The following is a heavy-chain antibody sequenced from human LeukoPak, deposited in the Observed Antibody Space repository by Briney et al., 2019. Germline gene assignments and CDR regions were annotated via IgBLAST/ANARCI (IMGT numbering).Heavy chain of an antibody. CDR2: ISGSGGST. CDR3: AKHQNKGFDY. J-gene: IGHJ4*02. V-gene: IGHV3-23*01. CDR1: GFTFASYA. Sequence: GGSLRLSCAAPGFTFASYAISWVRQAPGKGLEWVSIISGSGGSTYYVDSVKGRFTISRDNSKNTLYLQMNSLRAEDTAVYYCAKHQNKGFDYWGQRTLVTVSS.